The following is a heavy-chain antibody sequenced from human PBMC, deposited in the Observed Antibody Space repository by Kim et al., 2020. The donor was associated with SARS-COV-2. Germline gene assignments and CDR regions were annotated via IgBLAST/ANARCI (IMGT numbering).Heavy chain of an antibody. Sequence: GGSLRLSCAASGFTFSDYYMSWIRQAPGKGLEWVSYISSSSSYTNYADSVKGRFTISRDNAKNSLYLQMNSLRAEDTAVYYCARGLTYYYDSSGYFHFDYWGQGTLVTVSS. D-gene: IGHD3-22*01. CDR2: ISSSSSYT. CDR1: GFTFSDYY. J-gene: IGHJ4*02. CDR3: ARGLTYYYDSSGYFHFDY. V-gene: IGHV3-11*06.